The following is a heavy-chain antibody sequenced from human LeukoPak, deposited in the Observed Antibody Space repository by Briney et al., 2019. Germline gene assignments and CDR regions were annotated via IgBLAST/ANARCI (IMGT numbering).Heavy chain of an antibody. Sequence: SETLSLTCTVPGGSISSHYWSWIRQPPGKGLEWIGYMYDSVRTKDNPSLKSRVTLSADTSKNQFSLRLSSVTAEDTGVYYCAPIKRGNIYGYFDFWGQGILVTVSS. J-gene: IGHJ4*02. CDR3: APIKRGNIYGYFDF. D-gene: IGHD5-18*01. CDR1: GGSISSHY. V-gene: IGHV4-59*11. CDR2: MYDSVRT.